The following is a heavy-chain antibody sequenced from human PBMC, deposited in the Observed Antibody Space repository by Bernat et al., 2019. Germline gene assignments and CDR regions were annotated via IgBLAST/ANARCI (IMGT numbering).Heavy chain of an antibody. J-gene: IGHJ4*02. CDR3: AKDIGITVTGTTRFDY. V-gene: IGHV3-43*02. Sequence: EVQLVESGGGVVQPGGSLRLSCAASGFTFDDYAIHWVRKAPGKGLEWVSLISGDGGSTYYADSVKGRFTISRDNSKNSLYLQMNSLRTEDTALYYCAKDIGITVTGTTRFDYWGQGTLVTVSS. CDR2: ISGDGGST. D-gene: IGHD6-19*01. CDR1: GFTFDDYA.